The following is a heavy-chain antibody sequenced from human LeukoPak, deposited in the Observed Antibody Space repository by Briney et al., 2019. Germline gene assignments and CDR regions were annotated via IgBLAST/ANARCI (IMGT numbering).Heavy chain of an antibody. CDR3: ARHLNFGGGDAFDI. D-gene: IGHD3-10*01. CDR1: GGSISSSTYY. CDR2: IYYSGST. V-gene: IGHV4-39*01. J-gene: IGHJ3*02. Sequence: PSETLSLTCTVSGGSISSSTYYWGWIRQPPGKGLEWIGSIYYSGSTSYNPSLKSRVTISVDTSKNQFSLKLSSVTAADTAVYYCARHLNFGGGDAFDIWGQGTMVTVSS.